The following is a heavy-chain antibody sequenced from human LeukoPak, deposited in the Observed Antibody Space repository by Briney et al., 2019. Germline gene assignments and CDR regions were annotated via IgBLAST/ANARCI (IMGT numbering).Heavy chain of an antibody. CDR2: IYYSGST. J-gene: IGHJ4*02. V-gene: IGHV4-59*08. D-gene: IGHD6-19*01. CDR1: GGSISSYY. CDR3: ARSGTAVAAPSFDY. Sequence: SETLSLTCTVSGGSISSYYWSWIRQPPGKGLEWVGYIYYSGSTNYNPSLKSRVTISVDTSKNQFSLKLSSVTAADTAVYYCARSGTAVAAPSFDYWGQGTLVTVSS.